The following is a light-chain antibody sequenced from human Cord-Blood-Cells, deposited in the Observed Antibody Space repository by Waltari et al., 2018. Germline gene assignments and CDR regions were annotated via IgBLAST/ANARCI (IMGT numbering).Light chain of an antibody. V-gene: IGKV1-39*01. J-gene: IGKJ2*01. CDR3: QQSYSTPDT. CDR2: AAS. Sequence: DIQMTQSPSSLSASVGDRVTITCRASQSISSYLNGYQQKPGKAPKLLIYAASSLQSGVPSWFSGSGSGTDFTLTISSLQPEDFATYYCQQSYSTPDTFGQGTKLESK. CDR1: QSISSY.